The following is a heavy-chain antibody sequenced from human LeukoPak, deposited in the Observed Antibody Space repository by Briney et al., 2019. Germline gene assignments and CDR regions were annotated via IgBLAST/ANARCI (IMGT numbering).Heavy chain of an antibody. J-gene: IGHJ4*02. CDR2: ISYDGNNK. CDR3: ANGWENNGFDY. CDR1: GFTFSSYT. D-gene: IGHD1-26*01. Sequence: GRSLRLSCAASGFTFSSYTMHWVRQTPGKGLEWVTVISYDGNNKYYTDSVKGRFTISRDNSKNTLYLQMNSLRAEDTAVYYCANGWENNGFDYWGQGTLVTVSS. V-gene: IGHV3-30*04.